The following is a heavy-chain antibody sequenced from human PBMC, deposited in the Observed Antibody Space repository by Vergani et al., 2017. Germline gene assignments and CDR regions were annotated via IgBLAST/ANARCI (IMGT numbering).Heavy chain of an antibody. Sequence: QITLKESGPTLVKPTQTLTLTCTFSGFSLNTRGVSVAWIRQPPGKALDWLALIYCNDDQHYSPSLNNRVTITKDTSKNQVVLTITNMDYVDTGTYYCVYRKTECGRTGCLYPFHYYYYMDVWGKGTTVTVSS. CDR1: GFSLNTRGVS. CDR2: IYCNDDQ. V-gene: IGHV2-5*04. CDR3: VYRKTECGRTGCLYPFHYYYYMDV. D-gene: IGHD1-1*01. J-gene: IGHJ6*03.